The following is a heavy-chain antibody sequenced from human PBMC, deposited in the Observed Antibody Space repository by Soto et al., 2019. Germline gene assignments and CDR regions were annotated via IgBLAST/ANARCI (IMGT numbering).Heavy chain of an antibody. CDR1: GYTFTSSG. CDR3: ARVPVGATHFYYYGMAV. J-gene: IGHJ6*02. CDR2: ISTDNGNT. Sequence: ASVKVSCKASGYTFTSSGISWVRQAPGQGLEWMGWISTDNGNTNYAQHLQGRVSMTTDTSTSTAYMELSSLRSEDTAVYYCARVPVGATHFYYYGMAVWGQGTTVTVSS. D-gene: IGHD1-26*01. V-gene: IGHV1-18*01.